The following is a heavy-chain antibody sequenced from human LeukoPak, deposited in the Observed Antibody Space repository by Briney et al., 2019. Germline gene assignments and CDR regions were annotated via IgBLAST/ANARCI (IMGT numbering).Heavy chain of an antibody. J-gene: IGHJ4*02. CDR1: GYSCTSNY. CDR3: ARDQEGFDY. V-gene: IGHV1-46*01. CDR2: IYPRDGST. Sequence: GASVKVSCKVSGYSCTSNYIHWVRQAPGQGLEWMGMIYPRDGSTSYAQRFQDRVTVTRDTSTSTVHMELSGLRSEDTAVYYCARDQEGFDYWGQGTLVTVSS.